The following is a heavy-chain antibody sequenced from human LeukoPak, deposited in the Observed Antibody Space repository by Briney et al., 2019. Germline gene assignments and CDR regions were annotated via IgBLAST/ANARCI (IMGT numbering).Heavy chain of an antibody. Sequence: PSETLSLTCAVYGGSFSGYYWSWIRQPPGKGLEWIGEINHSGSTNYNPSLKSRVTISVDTSKNQFSLKLSSVTAADTAVYYCARRVYNRNPTYSSGSFRSSGAFDIWGQGTMVTVSS. J-gene: IGHJ3*02. CDR1: GGSFSGYY. V-gene: IGHV4-34*01. D-gene: IGHD6-19*01. CDR2: INHSGST. CDR3: ARRVYNRNPTYSSGSFRSSGAFDI.